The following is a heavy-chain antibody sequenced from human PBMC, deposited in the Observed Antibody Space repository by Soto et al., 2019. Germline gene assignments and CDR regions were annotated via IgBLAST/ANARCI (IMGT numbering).Heavy chain of an antibody. CDR1: GYSFTSYC. J-gene: IGHJ3*02. V-gene: IGHV5-51*01. D-gene: IGHD3-22*01. Sequence: PVESLKISCKGSGYSFTSYCIGWVRQMPGKGLEWMGIIYPGDSDTRYSPSVQGQVTISPDKSISTAYLQWSSLKASDTAMYYCARGTMLVVGHMRHFDGFHIWGDGTLVPV. CDR3: ARGTMLVVGHMRHFDGFHI. CDR2: IYPGDSDT.